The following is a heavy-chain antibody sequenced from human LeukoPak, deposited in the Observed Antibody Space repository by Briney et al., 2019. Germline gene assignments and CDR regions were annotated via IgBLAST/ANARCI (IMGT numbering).Heavy chain of an antibody. CDR3: ARRDSSSWYYYFDY. CDR1: GYTFTSYD. CDR2: MNPNSGNT. D-gene: IGHD6-13*01. Sequence: ASVKVSCKASGYTFTSYDFNWLRQATGQGPEWMGWMNPNSGNTGYAQKFQGRVTMTRNTSISTAYMELSSLRSEDTAVYYCARRDSSSWYYYFDYWGQGTLVTVSS. J-gene: IGHJ4*02. V-gene: IGHV1-8*01.